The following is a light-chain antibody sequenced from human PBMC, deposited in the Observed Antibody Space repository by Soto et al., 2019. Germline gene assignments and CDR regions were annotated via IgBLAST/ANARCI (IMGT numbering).Light chain of an antibody. CDR1: SSDVGGYNY. CDR3: SSYTSSSTYV. CDR2: DVS. J-gene: IGLJ1*01. Sequence: QSVLTQPASVSGSPGQSITISCTGTSSDVGGYNYVSWYQQHPGKAPKLMIYDVSNRPSGVSNRFSGSKSGNTASLTISGFQAEDVAYYYISSYTSSSTYVFGPGTKVTVL. V-gene: IGLV2-14*01.